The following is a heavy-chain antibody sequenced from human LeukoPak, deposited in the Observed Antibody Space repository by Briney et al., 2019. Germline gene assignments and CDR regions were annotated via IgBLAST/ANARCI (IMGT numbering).Heavy chain of an antibody. CDR3: AIATAGTNYYFDY. D-gene: IGHD6-13*01. J-gene: IGHJ4*02. CDR2: IYSGGST. CDR1: GFAVSSNY. Sequence: GGSLRLSCAGSGFAVSSNYMSWVRQAPGKGLEWVSVIYSGGSTYYADSVKGRFTFSRDDSKNTLYLQLNSLRAEDTAVYYCAIATAGTNYYFDYWGQGTLVTVSS. V-gene: IGHV3-66*01.